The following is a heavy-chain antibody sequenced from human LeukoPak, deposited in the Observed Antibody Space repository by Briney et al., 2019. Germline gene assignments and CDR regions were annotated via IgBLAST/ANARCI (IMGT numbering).Heavy chain of an antibody. V-gene: IGHV4-59*12. Sequence: SETLSLTCTVSGGSISSYYWSWIRQPPGKGLEWIGHMYYSGSTNYNPSLKSRVTISVDTSKNQFSLKLSSVTAADTAVYYCARGWYSSSWPNPFDYWGQGTLVTVSS. CDR1: GGSISSYY. CDR2: MYYSGST. D-gene: IGHD6-13*01. J-gene: IGHJ4*02. CDR3: ARGWYSSSWPNPFDY.